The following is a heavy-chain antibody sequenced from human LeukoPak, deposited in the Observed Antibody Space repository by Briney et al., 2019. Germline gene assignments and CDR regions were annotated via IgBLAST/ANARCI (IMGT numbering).Heavy chain of an antibody. V-gene: IGHV3-7*01. CDR2: IKQDGSEK. CDR1: GFTFSSYW. J-gene: IGHJ6*02. D-gene: IGHD3-3*01. CDR3: ARDYYDFWSGYYTPYYYYYYGMDV. Sequence: GALRLSCAASGFTFSSYWMSWVRQAPGKGLEWVANIKQDGSEKYYVDSVKGRFTISRDNAKNSLYLQMDSLRAEDTAVYYCARDYYDFWSGYYTPYYYYYYGMDVWGQGTTVTVSS.